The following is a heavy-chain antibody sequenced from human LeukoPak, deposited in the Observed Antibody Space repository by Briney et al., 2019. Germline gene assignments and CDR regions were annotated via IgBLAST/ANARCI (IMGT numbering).Heavy chain of an antibody. CDR2: ISSDGSST. J-gene: IGHJ4*02. CDR1: GFTFSSYW. Sequence: GGSLRLSCAASGFTFSSYWMHWVRQAPGKGLVWVSRISSDGSSTSYADPVKGRFTISRDNAKNTLHLQMNSLRAEDTAVYYCARGGPYSASDYWGQGTLVTVSS. D-gene: IGHD1-26*01. V-gene: IGHV3-74*01. CDR3: ARGGPYSASDY.